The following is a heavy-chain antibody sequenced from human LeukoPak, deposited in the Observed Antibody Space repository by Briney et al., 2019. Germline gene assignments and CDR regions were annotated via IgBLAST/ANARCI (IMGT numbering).Heavy chain of an antibody. CDR3: ARVGATTS. J-gene: IGHJ4*02. Sequence: GGSLRLSCAASGFTFSSYAMSWVRQAPGKGLEWVSGITGSGGNSKSADSVKGRFTISRDNSKNTLYLQMGSLRAEDMAVYYCARVGATTSWGQGTLVTVSS. V-gene: IGHV3-23*01. CDR1: GFTFSSYA. D-gene: IGHD1-26*01. CDR2: ITGSGGNS.